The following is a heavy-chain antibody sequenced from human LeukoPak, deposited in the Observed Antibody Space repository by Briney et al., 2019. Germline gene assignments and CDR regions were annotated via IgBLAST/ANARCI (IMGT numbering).Heavy chain of an antibody. D-gene: IGHD3-10*02. CDR1: GFTFSSHS. V-gene: IGHV3-21*01. CDR3: AELGITMIGGV. CDR2: ISGSSSYI. Sequence: GGSLRLSCAASGFTFSSHSMNWVRQAPGKGLEWVSSISGSSSYIYYADSVKGRFTISRDNAKNSLYLQMNSLRAEDTAVYYCAELGITMIGGVWGKGTTVTISS. J-gene: IGHJ6*04.